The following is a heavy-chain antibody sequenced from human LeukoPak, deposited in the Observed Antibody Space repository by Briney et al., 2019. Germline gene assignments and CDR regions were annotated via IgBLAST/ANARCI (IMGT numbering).Heavy chain of an antibody. CDR2: ISGHNGNT. V-gene: IGHV1-18*01. D-gene: IGHD3-10*01. Sequence: ASVKVSCKASGYTFNSYLISWVRQVPGQGLEWMGWISGHNGNTDYAQKFKDRVTLTTDSSTSTAYMELRSLTYDATAVYYCARMRAEFQLVSDFWGQGTLVTVSP. J-gene: IGHJ4*02. CDR3: ARMRAEFQLVSDF. CDR1: GYTFNSYL.